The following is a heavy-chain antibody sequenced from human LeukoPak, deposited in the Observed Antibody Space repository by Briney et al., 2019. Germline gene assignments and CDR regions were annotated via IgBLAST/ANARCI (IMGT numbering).Heavy chain of an antibody. V-gene: IGHV3-20*04. CDR1: GFTFSSYG. Sequence: PGGSLRLSCAASGFTFSSYGMSWVRQVPGNGLEWVSGINWNGGSTGYADSVKGRFTISRDNAKNSLYLQMNSLRAEDTALYYCARFLWSNYNQLDYWGQGTLVTVTS. CDR3: ARFLWSNYNQLDY. D-gene: IGHD3-10*01. J-gene: IGHJ4*02. CDR2: INWNGGST.